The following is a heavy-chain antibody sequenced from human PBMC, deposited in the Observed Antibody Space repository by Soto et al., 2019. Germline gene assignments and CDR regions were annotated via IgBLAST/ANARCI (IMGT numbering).Heavy chain of an antibody. CDR1: GGSVCSSRYY. Sequence: PSWTLSLTSTASGGSVCSSRYYWGWIRQPPGKGLEWIGSIYYSGSTYYNPSRKSRVTISVDTSKNQFSLKLSSVTAADTAVYYCLSRGFFYYYYGMDVWGQGTTVTVSS. CDR3: LSRGFFYYYYGMDV. CDR2: IYYSGST. V-gene: IGHV4-39*01. J-gene: IGHJ6*02.